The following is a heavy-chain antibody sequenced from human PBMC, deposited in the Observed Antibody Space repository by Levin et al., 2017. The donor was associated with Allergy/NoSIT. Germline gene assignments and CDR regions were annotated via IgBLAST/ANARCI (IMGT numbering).Heavy chain of an antibody. D-gene: IGHD1-26*01. CDR3: AKVQSAAYSGDNWFDP. V-gene: IGHV3-9*01. CDR2: ISWNSGSI. CDR1: GFTFDDYA. J-gene: IGHJ5*02. Sequence: GGSLRLSCAASGFTFDDYAMHWVRQAPGKGLEWVSGISWNSGSIGYADSVKGRFTISRDNAKNSLYLQMNSLRAEDTALYYCAKVQSAAYSGDNWFDPWGQGTLVTVSS.